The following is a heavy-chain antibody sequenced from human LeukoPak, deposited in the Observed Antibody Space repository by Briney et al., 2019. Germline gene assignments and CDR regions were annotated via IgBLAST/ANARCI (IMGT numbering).Heavy chain of an antibody. Sequence: SETLSLICTVSGGSISSSSYYWGWIRQPPGKGLEWIGSIYYSGSTYYNPSLKSRVTISVDTSKNQFSLKLSSVTAADTAVYYCARGALWDILTGYSHAFDIWGQGTMVTVSS. V-gene: IGHV4-39*07. CDR1: GGSISSSSYY. CDR2: IYYSGST. D-gene: IGHD3-9*01. CDR3: ARGALWDILTGYSHAFDI. J-gene: IGHJ3*02.